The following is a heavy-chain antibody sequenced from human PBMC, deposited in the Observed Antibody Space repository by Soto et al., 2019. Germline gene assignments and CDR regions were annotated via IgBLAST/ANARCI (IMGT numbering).Heavy chain of an antibody. CDR1: GGSFSGYY. CDR2: INHSGST. CDR3: ARGVDCSSTSCNGSYFDY. J-gene: IGHJ4*02. Sequence: PSETLSLTCAVYGGSFSGYYWSWIRQPPGKGLEWIGEINHSGSTNYNPSLKSRVTISVDTSKNQFSLKLSSVTAADTAVYYCARGVDCSSTSCNGSYFDYWGQGTPVTVSS. D-gene: IGHD2-2*01. V-gene: IGHV4-34*01.